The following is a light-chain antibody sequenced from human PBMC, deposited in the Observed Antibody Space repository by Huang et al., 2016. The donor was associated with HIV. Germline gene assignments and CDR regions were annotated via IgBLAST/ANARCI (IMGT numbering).Light chain of an antibody. CDR1: PSVSSN. CDR3: QQYNNWPLT. Sequence: EIVMTQSPATLSVSPGERATLSCRASPSVSSNLAWYQQKPGQAPRLLLYGASTRATGIPARFSGSGSGTEFTLTISSLQSEDFAVYYCQQYNNWPLTFGGGTKVEIK. V-gene: IGKV3-15*01. CDR2: GAS. J-gene: IGKJ4*01.